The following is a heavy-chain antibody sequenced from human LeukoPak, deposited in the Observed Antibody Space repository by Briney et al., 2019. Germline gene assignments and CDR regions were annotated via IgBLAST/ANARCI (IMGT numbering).Heavy chain of an antibody. CDR2: ISYDGSNK. V-gene: IGHV3-30*18. Sequence: GRSLRLSCAASGFTFSSYGMHWVRQAPGKGLEWVAVISYDGSNKYYADSVKGRFTISRDNSKNTLYLQMNSLRAEDTAVYYCAKDPYGSGSYYIFDYWGQGTLVTVSS. D-gene: IGHD3-10*01. CDR1: GFTFSSYG. J-gene: IGHJ4*02. CDR3: AKDPYGSGSYYIFDY.